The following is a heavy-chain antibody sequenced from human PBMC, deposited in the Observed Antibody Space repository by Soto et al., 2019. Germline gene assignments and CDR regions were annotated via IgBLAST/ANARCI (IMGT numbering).Heavy chain of an antibody. D-gene: IGHD4-17*01. CDR1: GFTFSSYG. CDR3: AREGEGVVCDYGFDY. J-gene: IGHJ4*02. V-gene: IGHV3-33*01. Sequence: QVQLVESGGGVVQPGRSLRLSCAASGFTFSSYGMHWVRQAPGKGLEWVAVIWYDGSNKYYADSVKGRFTISRDNSKNTLYLQMNSLRAEDTAVYYCAREGEGVVCDYGFDYWGQGTLVTVSS. CDR2: IWYDGSNK.